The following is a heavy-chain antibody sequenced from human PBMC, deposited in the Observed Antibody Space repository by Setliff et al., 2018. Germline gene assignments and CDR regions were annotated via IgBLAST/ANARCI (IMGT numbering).Heavy chain of an antibody. D-gene: IGHD6-19*01. CDR1: GGSISSYY. Sequence: SETLSLTCTVSGGSISSYYWSWIRQPAGKGLEWIGHIYIGGSANYNPSLKSRVTLSIDTSKNQLSLEVNFVTAADTAVYFCARERKSGWFVRFYDSWGQGTLVTVSS. CDR3: ARERKSGWFVRFYDS. J-gene: IGHJ4*02. CDR2: IYIGGSA. V-gene: IGHV4-4*07.